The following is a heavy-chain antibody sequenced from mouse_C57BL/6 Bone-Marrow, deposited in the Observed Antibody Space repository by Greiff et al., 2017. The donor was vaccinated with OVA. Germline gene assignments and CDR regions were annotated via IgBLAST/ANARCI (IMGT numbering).Heavy chain of an antibody. J-gene: IGHJ1*03. Sequence: QVTLKESGAELARPGASVKLSCKASGYTFTSYGISWVKQRPGQGLEWIGEIYPRSGNTYYNEKFKGKATLTVDKSSSTAYMELRSLTSEDSAVNFCARADGSSFHWYFDVWGTGTTVTVSS. CDR2: IYPRSGNT. CDR1: GYTFTSYG. D-gene: IGHD1-1*01. CDR3: ARADGSSFHWYFDV. V-gene: IGHV1-81*01.